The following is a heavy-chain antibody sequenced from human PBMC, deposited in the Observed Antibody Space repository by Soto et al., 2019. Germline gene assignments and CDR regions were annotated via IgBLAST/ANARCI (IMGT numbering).Heavy chain of an antibody. CDR1: GFTFSNYA. CDR2: IGGSGDWT. D-gene: IGHD6-13*01. J-gene: IGHJ4*02. Sequence: PGGSLRLSCAASGFTFSNYAMSWVRQAPGKGLEWVSAIGGSGDWTYYADSVKGRFTISRDNSKNTLSLQMISLRAEDTAVYYCAKHAAAAAPDYWGQGTLVTVSS. V-gene: IGHV3-23*01. CDR3: AKHAAAAAPDY.